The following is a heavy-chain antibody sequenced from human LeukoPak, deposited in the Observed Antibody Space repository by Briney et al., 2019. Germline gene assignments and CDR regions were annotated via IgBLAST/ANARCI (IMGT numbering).Heavy chain of an antibody. CDR1: GFTFSSYS. V-gene: IGHV3-48*02. CDR2: ISSSSSTI. D-gene: IGHD4-23*01. Sequence: AGGSLRLSCAASGFTFSSYSMNWVRQAPGKGLEWVSYISSSSSTIYYADSVKGRFTISRDNAKNSLYLQMNSLRDEDTAVYYCLIGNYGGNSPFDYWAREPWSPSPQ. J-gene: IGHJ4*02. CDR3: LIGNYGGNSPFDY.